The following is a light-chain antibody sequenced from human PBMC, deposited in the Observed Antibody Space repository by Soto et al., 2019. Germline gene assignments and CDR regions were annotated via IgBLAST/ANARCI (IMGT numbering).Light chain of an antibody. V-gene: IGKV1-6*02. CDR2: GAS. CDR1: QGIGTE. Sequence: AIQMTQSPSSLSASVGDRVTITCRASQGIGTELGWYQLKPGKAPKLLVYGASTLQSGVLPRFSGSGSGTDFTLTISSLQPDDFATYYCLQDFSYPRTFGLGTKVEIK. J-gene: IGKJ1*01. CDR3: LQDFSYPRT.